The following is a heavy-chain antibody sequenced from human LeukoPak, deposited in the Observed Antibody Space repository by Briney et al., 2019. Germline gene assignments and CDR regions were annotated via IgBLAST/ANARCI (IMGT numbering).Heavy chain of an antibody. CDR2: IYSGGST. D-gene: IGHD3-22*01. J-gene: IGHJ4*02. Sequence: GGSLRLSCAASGFTVSSNYMSWVRQAPGKGLEWVSVIYSGGSTYYADSVKGRFTISRDNSKNTLYLQMNSLRAEDTAVYYCAIPEGDDGSGYYYILWGQGTLVTVSS. CDR1: GFTVSSNY. V-gene: IGHV3-53*01. CDR3: AIPEGDDGSGYYYIL.